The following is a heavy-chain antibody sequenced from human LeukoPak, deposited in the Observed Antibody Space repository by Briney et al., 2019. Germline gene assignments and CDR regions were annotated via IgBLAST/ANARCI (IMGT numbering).Heavy chain of an antibody. D-gene: IGHD6-19*01. CDR1: GFTFSNYA. CDR2: ISSNGGRT. V-gene: IGHV3-64*05. J-gene: IGHJ4*02. Sequence: PGGSLRLSCSVSGFTFSNYAMHWVRQAPGKGLEYVSGISSNGGRTYYADSVKGRFTISRDNSKNTMYVQMSTLRVEDTALYYCVKDPHSSGGYSFDYWGQGTLVTVSS. CDR3: VKDPHSSGGYSFDY.